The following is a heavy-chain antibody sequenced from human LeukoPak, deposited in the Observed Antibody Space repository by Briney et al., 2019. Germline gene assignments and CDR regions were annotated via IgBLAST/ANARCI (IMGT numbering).Heavy chain of an antibody. CDR1: GFTFGKYW. CDR3: ARDQYDTWSRRGNFDS. V-gene: IGHV3-7*03. J-gene: IGHJ4*02. CDR2: IKLDGSEK. Sequence: GGSLRPSCVASGFTFGKYWMSWVRQAPGKGLEWVANIKLDGSEKNYVDSVKGRFTIFRDNTKNSLYLQMNSLRVEDTAVFYCARDQYDTWSRRGNFDSWGQGTLVIVSS. D-gene: IGHD3-3*01.